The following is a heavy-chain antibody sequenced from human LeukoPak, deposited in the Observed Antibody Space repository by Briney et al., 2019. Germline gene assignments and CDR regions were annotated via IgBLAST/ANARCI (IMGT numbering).Heavy chain of an antibody. CDR3: ARAPYSSGWYLPWGYMDV. Sequence: RASVKVSCKASGGTFSSYAISWVRQAPGQGLEWMAWISAYNTNTNYAQKFQGRVTMTTDTSTSTAYMELRSLRSDDTAVYYCARAPYSSGWYLPWGYMDVWGKGTTVTISS. V-gene: IGHV1-18*01. CDR2: ISAYNTNT. J-gene: IGHJ6*03. D-gene: IGHD6-19*01. CDR1: GGTFSSYA.